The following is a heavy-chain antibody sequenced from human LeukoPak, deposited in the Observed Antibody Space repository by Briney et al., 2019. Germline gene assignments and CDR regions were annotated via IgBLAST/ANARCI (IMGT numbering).Heavy chain of an antibody. CDR3: ARDCTNGVCYLGY. CDR1: GGTFSSYA. J-gene: IGHJ4*02. Sequence: SVKVSCKASGGTFSSYAISWVRQAPGQGPEWMGGIIPIFGTANYAQKFRGRVTITADESTSTAYMELSSLRSEDTAVYYCARDCTNGVCYLGYWGQGTLVTVSS. V-gene: IGHV1-69*13. D-gene: IGHD2-8*01. CDR2: IIPIFGTA.